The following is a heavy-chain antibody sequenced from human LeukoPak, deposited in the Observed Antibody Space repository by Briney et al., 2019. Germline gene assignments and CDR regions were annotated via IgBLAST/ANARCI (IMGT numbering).Heavy chain of an antibody. CDR1: GFTFSSLW. D-gene: IGHD5-24*01. V-gene: IGHV3-7*05. CDR3: ARASDPWLQLT. J-gene: IGHJ5*02. Sequence: PGRSLRLSCSASGFTFSSLWMSWVRQAPGKGLEWVANINQDGSETYYVDSVKGRFTISRDNAENSLYLQMNSLRAEDTAVYYCARASDPWLQLTWGQGTLVTVSS. CDR2: INQDGSET.